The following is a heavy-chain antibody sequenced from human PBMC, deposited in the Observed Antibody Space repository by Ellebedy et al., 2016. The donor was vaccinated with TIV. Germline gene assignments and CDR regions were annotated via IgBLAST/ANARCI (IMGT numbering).Heavy chain of an antibody. V-gene: IGHV3-30*16. CDR2: MAYDDSYK. D-gene: IGHD6-13*01. Sequence: PGGSLRLSCAASGFTFSSYALHWVRQAPGKGLEWVAVMAYDDSYKYYADSVKGQFTISRDNSKNTLYLHMNSLRAEDSAVYYCARDRLLYGSSWYEIDYWGQGTLVTVSS. J-gene: IGHJ4*02. CDR1: GFTFSSYA. CDR3: ARDRLLYGSSWYEIDY.